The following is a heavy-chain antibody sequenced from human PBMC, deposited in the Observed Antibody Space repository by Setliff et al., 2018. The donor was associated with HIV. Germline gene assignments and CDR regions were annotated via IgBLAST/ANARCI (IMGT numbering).Heavy chain of an antibody. CDR1: GFTFTSYG. D-gene: IGHD1-26*01. CDR3: ARGRELPGSPYYFDY. Sequence: GASVKVSCKASGFTFTSYGISWVRQAPGQGLEWMAWISVYNGNTNYAQKFQGRVTMTTDTSTSTAYMELRRLRSDDTALYYCARGRELPGSPYYFDYWGQGTLVTVSS. V-gene: IGHV1-18*01. J-gene: IGHJ4*02. CDR2: ISVYNGNT.